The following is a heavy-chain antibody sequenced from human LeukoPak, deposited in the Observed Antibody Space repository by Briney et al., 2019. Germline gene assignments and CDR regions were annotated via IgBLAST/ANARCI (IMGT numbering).Heavy chain of an antibody. CDR3: ARVRAVAGTHQRFDY. V-gene: IGHV4-59*12. CDR2: IYYSGST. CDR1: GGSISSYY. D-gene: IGHD6-19*01. Sequence: SETLSLTCTVSGGSISSYYWSWIRQPPGKGLEWIGYIYYSGSTYYNPSLKSRVTISVDTSKNQFSLKLSSVTAADTAVYYCARVRAVAGTHQRFDYWGQGTLVTVSS. J-gene: IGHJ4*02.